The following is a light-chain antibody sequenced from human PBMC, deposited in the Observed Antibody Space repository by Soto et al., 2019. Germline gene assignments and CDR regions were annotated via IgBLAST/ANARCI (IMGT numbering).Light chain of an antibody. J-gene: IGKJ1*01. CDR3: HQYVSYSEA. V-gene: IGKV3-20*01. Sequence: EIVLTQSPGTLSLSPGERATLSCRASQSFSSTYVAWYQQKSGQAPRLLIYGASSRATGIPDRFSGSGSGTDFTLTISRLEPEDFAVYYCHQYVSYSEAFGQGTKVDIK. CDR2: GAS. CDR1: QSFSSTY.